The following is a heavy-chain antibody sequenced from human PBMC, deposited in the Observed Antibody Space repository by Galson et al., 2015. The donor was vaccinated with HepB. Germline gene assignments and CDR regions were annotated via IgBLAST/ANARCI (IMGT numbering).Heavy chain of an antibody. J-gene: IGHJ4*02. CDR1: GYTFSTYS. CDR2: ISPYNGDT. V-gene: IGHV1-18*01. CDR3: ARLGIAAGFLGY. D-gene: IGHD6-13*01. Sequence: SVKVSCKASGYTFSTYSITWVRQARGQGLEWMGWISPYNGDTSYARKFQGRVTMTTDTFTSTVYMELRGLRSNDTAVYYCARLGIAAGFLGYWGQGTLVTVSS.